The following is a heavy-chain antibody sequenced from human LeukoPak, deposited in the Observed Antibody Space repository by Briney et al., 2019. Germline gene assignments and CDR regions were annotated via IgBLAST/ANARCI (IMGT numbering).Heavy chain of an antibody. CDR3: ARDLGYSSGWYDY. J-gene: IGHJ4*02. D-gene: IGHD6-19*01. CDR2: ISSNGGST. Sequence: GGSLRLSCAASGFTFSSYAMHWVRQAPGKGLEYVSAISSNGGSTYYANSVKGRFTISRDNSKNTLYLQMGSQRAEDMAVYYCARDLGYSSGWYDYWGQGTLVTVSS. CDR1: GFTFSSYA. V-gene: IGHV3-64*01.